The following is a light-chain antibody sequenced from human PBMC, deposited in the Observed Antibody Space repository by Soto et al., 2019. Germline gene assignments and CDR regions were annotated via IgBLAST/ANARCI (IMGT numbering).Light chain of an antibody. Sequence: DILITHSPSTLSSSVLYIFTITCLASQSISSWLAWYQQKSGKAPNLLIYKASRLESGVPSRFSGSGSGTDFTLTISSLQPEDFATYYCQQSYSTPWTFGQGTKV. V-gene: IGKV1-5*03. CDR3: QQSYSTPWT. J-gene: IGKJ1*01. CDR1: QSISSW. CDR2: KAS.